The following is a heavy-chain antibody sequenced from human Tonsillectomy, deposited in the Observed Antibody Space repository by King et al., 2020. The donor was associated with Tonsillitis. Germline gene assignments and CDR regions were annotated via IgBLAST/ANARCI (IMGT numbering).Heavy chain of an antibody. CDR3: ARDRLSVYSTYNSAYYFTSVAR. CDR2: IIPIFGTT. Sequence: QLVQSGAEVKKPGSSVKVSCKASGGTFAISWVRQAPGQGLEWMGGIIPIFGTTNYAQKFQGRVTMNADESTSTAYMELSSLRSVDTAVYYCARDRLSVYSTYNSAYYFTSVARWGQGTIVNGSS. V-gene: IGHV1-69*01. J-gene: IGHJ3*01. D-gene: IGHD3-3*01. CDR1: GGTFA.